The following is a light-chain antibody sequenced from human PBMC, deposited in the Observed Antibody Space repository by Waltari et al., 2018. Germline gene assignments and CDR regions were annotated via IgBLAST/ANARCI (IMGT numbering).Light chain of an antibody. V-gene: IGLV2-14*01. CDR1: SSDVGRYNY. CDR2: DVT. CDR3: SSYTTSSTVV. J-gene: IGLJ2*01. Sequence: QSALTQPASVSGSPGQSITISCTGTSSDVGRYNYVSWYRQHPGEAPKLMIYDVTNRPSGVVNRFSGSKAGNTASLTISGLQAEDEADYYCSSYTTSSTVVFGGGTKLTVL.